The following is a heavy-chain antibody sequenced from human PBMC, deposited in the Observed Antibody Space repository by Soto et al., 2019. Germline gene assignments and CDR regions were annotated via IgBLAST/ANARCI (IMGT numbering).Heavy chain of an antibody. CDR1: GFTFSSYA. J-gene: IGHJ4*02. CDR3: ARDPTGSSSWYVYFDY. Sequence: PGGSLRLSCAASGFTFSSYAMHWVRQAPGKGLEWVAVISYDGSNKYYADSVKGRFTISRDNSKNTLYLQMNSLRAEDTAVYYCARDPTGSSSWYVYFDYWGQGTLVTVSS. D-gene: IGHD6-13*01. CDR2: ISYDGSNK. V-gene: IGHV3-30-3*01.